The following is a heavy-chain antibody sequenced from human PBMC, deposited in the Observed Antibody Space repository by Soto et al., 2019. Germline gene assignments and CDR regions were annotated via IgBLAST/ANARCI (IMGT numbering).Heavy chain of an antibody. J-gene: IGHJ6*02. CDR1: GFTFSSYG. D-gene: IGHD2-8*01. CDR2: ISYDGSNK. Sequence: GGSLRLSCAASGFTFSSYGMHWVRQAPGKGLEWVAVISYDGSNKYYAESVKGRFTISRDNSKNTLYLQMNSLRAEDTAVYYFARYCTNGVCYTDYYYYGMDVWGQGTTVTVSS. V-gene: IGHV3-30*03. CDR3: ARYCTNGVCYTDYYYYGMDV.